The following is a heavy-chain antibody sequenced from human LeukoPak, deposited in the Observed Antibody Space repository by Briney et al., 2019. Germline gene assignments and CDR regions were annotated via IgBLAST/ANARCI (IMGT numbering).Heavy chain of an antibody. CDR3: ARGTYYDYVWGSYPDY. Sequence: SETLSLTCTVSGGSISSGSYYWSWIRQPAGKGLEWIGRIYTSGSTYYNPSLKSRVTISVDTSKNQFSLKLSSVTAADTAVYYCARGTYYDYVWGSYPDYWGQGTLVTVSS. V-gene: IGHV4-61*02. CDR2: IYTSGST. D-gene: IGHD3-16*02. J-gene: IGHJ4*02. CDR1: GGSISSGSYY.